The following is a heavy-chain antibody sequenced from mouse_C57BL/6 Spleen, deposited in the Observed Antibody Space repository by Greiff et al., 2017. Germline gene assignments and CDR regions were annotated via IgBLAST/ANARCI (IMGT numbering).Heavy chain of an antibody. V-gene: IGHV1-59*01. Sequence: VQLQQPGAELVRPGTSVKLSCKASGYTFTSYWMHWVKQRPGQGLEWIGVIDPSDSYTNYNQKFKGKATLTVDTSSSTAYMQLSSLTSEDSAVYYCARHESGLLLYFDYWGQGTTLTVSS. CDR1: GYTFTSYW. CDR2: IDPSDSYT. J-gene: IGHJ2*01. D-gene: IGHD2-3*01. CDR3: ARHESGLLLYFDY.